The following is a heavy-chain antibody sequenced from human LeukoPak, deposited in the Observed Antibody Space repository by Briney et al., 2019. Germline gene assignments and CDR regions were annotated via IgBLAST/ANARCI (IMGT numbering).Heavy chain of an antibody. J-gene: IGHJ3*02. Sequence: SETLSLTCTVSGYFISRYYWGWIRQPPGKGLEWISYVYYSGSTQYNPSLNSRVTISVATSKKQFSLRLTSVTAADAAVYYCARSGYAFGADAFDIWGQGAMVAVPS. CDR3: ARSGYAFGADAFDI. CDR2: VYYSGST. CDR1: GYFISRYY. V-gene: IGHV4-59*08. D-gene: IGHD3-16*01.